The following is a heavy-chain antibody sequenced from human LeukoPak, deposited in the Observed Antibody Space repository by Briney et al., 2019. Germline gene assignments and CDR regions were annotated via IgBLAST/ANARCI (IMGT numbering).Heavy chain of an antibody. D-gene: IGHD3-10*01. Sequence: SETLSLTCAVSGGSISSSNWWSWVRQPPGKGLEWIGEIYHSGSTNYDPSLKSRVTISVDKSRNQFSLKLSSVTAADTAVYYCARDGGITMVRGVSKFYYMDVWGKGTTVTISS. V-gene: IGHV4-4*02. CDR1: GGSISSSNW. J-gene: IGHJ6*03. CDR3: ARDGGITMVRGVSKFYYMDV. CDR2: IYHSGST.